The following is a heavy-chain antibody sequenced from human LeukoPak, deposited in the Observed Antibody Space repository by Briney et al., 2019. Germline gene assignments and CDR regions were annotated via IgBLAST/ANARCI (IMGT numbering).Heavy chain of an antibody. CDR1: GGSISSSNYY. J-gene: IGHJ6*03. CDR3: ATHPYMDV. V-gene: IGHV4-61*02. Sequence: SETLSLTCSVSGGSISSSNYYWSWIRQPAGKGLEWIGRIYTSESTNYNPSLKSRVTISVDTSRNQFSLKLSSVTAADTAVYYCATHPYMDVWGKGTTVTVSS. CDR2: IYTSEST.